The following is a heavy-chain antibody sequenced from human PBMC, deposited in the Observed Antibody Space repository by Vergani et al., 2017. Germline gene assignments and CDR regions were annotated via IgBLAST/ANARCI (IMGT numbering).Heavy chain of an antibody. V-gene: IGHV3-9*01. J-gene: IGHJ4*02. CDR1: GFTFQAFA. D-gene: IGHD1-26*01. CDR3: AREDRSIDLYYFDY. Sequence: VEAGGGLVQPGGSLRLSCTASGFTFQAFAFHWVRQVSGRGLEWVSGIDRNYGVKNGNSFEGRFSISRDNAKKAVFLQMNSLRAEDTAVYYCAREDRSIDLYYFDYWGQGTLVTASS. CDR2: IDRNYGVK.